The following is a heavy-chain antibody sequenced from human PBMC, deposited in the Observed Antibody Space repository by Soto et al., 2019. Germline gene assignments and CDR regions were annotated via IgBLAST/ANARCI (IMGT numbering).Heavy chain of an antibody. D-gene: IGHD6-19*01. CDR1: GGSISSYY. CDR2: IYFSGST. J-gene: IGHJ3*02. V-gene: IGHV4-59*08. CDR3: ARHFLDSSGWADAFDI. Sequence: SETLSLTCTVSGGSISSYYWSWIRQPPGKGLEWIGYIYFSGSTNYNPSLKSRVTISVDTSKNQFSLKLSSVTAADTAVYYCARHFLDSSGWADAFDIWGQGTMVTVS.